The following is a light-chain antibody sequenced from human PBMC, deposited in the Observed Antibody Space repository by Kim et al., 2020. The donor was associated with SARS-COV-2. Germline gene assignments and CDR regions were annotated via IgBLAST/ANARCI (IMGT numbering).Light chain of an antibody. J-gene: IGKJ3*01. CDR2: GAS. Sequence: SPGERATLSCRASHSVSSNLAWYQQKPGQAPRLLIYGASTRATGVPARLSGSGSGTEFTLTISSLQSEDFAVYFCQQYNYWPPAFGPGTKVDIK. CDR1: HSVSSN. V-gene: IGKV3-15*01. CDR3: QQYNYWPPA.